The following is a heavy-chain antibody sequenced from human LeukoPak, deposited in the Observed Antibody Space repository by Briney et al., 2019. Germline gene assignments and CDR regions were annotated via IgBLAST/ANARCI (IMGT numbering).Heavy chain of an antibody. V-gene: IGHV4-4*07. CDR1: GDTINPYH. J-gene: IGHJ4*02. Sequence: PSETLALTCTVSGDTINPYHWTWIRQTAGKGLEWIGGVHMSGSTNYNPSLWSRVAISMDNSKNQFSLKVNSVTAADTGVYYCARDESSRDDSGGYHYWGQGTLVTVSS. D-gene: IGHD3-22*01. CDR3: ARDESSRDDSGGYHY. CDR2: VHMSGST.